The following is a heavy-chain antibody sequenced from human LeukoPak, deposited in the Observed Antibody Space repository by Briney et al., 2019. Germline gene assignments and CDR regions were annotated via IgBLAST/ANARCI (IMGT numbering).Heavy chain of an antibody. CDR2: INHSGST. D-gene: IGHD1/OR15-1a*01. CDR1: GGSFSGYY. J-gene: IGHJ4*02. V-gene: IGHV4-34*01. CDR3: ARDGWGSGTTNY. Sequence: SETLSLTCAVYGGSFSGYYWSWIRQPPGEGLEWIGEINHSGSTNYNPSLKSRVTISVDTSKNQFSLKLSSVTAADTAVYYCARDGWGSGTTNYWGQGTLVTVSS.